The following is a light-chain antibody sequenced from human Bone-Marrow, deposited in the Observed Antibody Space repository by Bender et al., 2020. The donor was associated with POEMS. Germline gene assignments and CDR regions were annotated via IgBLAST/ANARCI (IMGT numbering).Light chain of an antibody. CDR2: EGT. V-gene: IGLV2-23*03. CDR1: NSDVGSYTF. J-gene: IGLJ3*02. CDR3: CSYAGGSTLEWV. Sequence: QSALTQPASVSGSPGQSITISCTGTNSDVGSYTFVSWYQQHPGKAPKLIVYEGTKRPSGISDRFSGSKSGNTASLTISGLQAEDDADYYCCSYAGGSTLEWVFGGGTKVTVL.